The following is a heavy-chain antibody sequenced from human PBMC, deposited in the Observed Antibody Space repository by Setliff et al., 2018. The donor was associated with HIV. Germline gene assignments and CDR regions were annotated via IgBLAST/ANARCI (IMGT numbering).Heavy chain of an antibody. Sequence: SETLSLTCAVVGGSFSDYYWSWIRQPPRKRLEWIGELNDSGSTNYNPSLKSRVTISVDTSKNQFSLRLTSVTAADTAVYYCARGTKFVWGRWFDPWGQGTLVTVSS. CDR3: ARGTKFVWGRWFDP. CDR2: LNDSGST. CDR1: GGSFSDYY. V-gene: IGHV4-34*01. D-gene: IGHD3-16*01. J-gene: IGHJ5*02.